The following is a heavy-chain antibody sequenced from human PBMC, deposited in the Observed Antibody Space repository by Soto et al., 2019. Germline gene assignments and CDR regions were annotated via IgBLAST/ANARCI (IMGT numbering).Heavy chain of an antibody. V-gene: IGHV3-23*01. J-gene: IGHJ4*02. Sequence: GGSLRLSCAASGFTFSNYAMSWVRQAPGKGLEWVSAITGSGGDTYHADSVKGRFTISRDNSKNTLFLQMNRLRADDTAVYYCAKGSASGSPYYFDFWGQGTLVTVSS. D-gene: IGHD6-25*01. CDR1: GFTFSNYA. CDR3: AKGSASGSPYYFDF. CDR2: ITGSGGDT.